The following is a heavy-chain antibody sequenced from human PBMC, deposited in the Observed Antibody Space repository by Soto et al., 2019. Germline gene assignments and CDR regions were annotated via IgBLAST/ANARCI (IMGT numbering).Heavy chain of an antibody. CDR3: ARDQAEYSSSWFDP. Sequence: LTCTVSGGSISSYYWSWIRQPPGKGLEWIGYIYYSGSTNYNPSLKSRVTISVDTSKNQFSLKLSSVTAADTAVYYCARDQAEYSSSWFDPWGQGTLVTVSS. CDR1: GGSISSYY. CDR2: IYYSGST. V-gene: IGHV4-59*01. D-gene: IGHD6-6*01. J-gene: IGHJ5*02.